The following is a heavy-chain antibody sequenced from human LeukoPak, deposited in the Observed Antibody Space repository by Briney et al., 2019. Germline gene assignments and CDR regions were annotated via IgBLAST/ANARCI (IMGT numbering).Heavy chain of an antibody. D-gene: IGHD2-2*01. CDR1: GYTLTDYY. CDR3: ARGRYRSSTICSDFDY. J-gene: IGHJ4*02. V-gene: IGHV1-2*02. CDR2: INPNSGGT. Sequence: ASVKVSCKASGYTLTDYYMHWVRQAPGQGLEWMGWINPNSGGTDYTQKFQGRVTMTRDTSISTAYMELSSLRSDDTAVYYCARGRYRSSTICSDFDYWGQGTLVTVSS.